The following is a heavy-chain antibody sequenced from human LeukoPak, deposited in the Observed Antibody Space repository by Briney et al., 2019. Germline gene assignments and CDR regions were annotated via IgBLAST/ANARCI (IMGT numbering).Heavy chain of an antibody. CDR1: GFTFSNAW. CDR3: TTERIAARPWGNWFDP. Sequence: GGSLRLSCAASGFTFSNAWMSWVRQAPGKGLEWVGRIKSKTDGGTTDYAAPVKGRFTISRDDSKNTLYLQMNSLKTEDTAVYYCTTERIAARPWGNWFDPWGQGTLVTVFS. CDR2: IKSKTDGGTT. V-gene: IGHV3-15*01. D-gene: IGHD6-6*01. J-gene: IGHJ5*02.